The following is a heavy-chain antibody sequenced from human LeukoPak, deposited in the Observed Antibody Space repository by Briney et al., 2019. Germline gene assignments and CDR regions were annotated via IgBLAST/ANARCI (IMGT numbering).Heavy chain of an antibody. CDR2: INAGNGNT. D-gene: IGHD2-15*01. J-gene: IGHJ4*02. CDR1: GYTFTSYA. Sequence: GASVKVSCKASGYTFTSYAMHWVRQAPGQRLEWMGWINAGNGNTKYSQEFQGRVTITRDTSASTAYMELSSLRSEDMAVYYCAKAPVTSCRGAFCYPFDYWGQGTLVTVSS. CDR3: AKAPVTSCRGAFCYPFDY. V-gene: IGHV1-3*03.